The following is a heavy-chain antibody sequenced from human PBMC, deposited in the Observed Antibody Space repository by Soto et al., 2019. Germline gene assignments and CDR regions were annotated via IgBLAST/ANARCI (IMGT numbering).Heavy chain of an antibody. Sequence: GESLKLSCKGSGYSFTSYWISWVRQMPGKGLEWMGRIDPSDSYTNYSPSFQGHVTISADKSISTAYLQWSSLKASDTAMYYCARSFIAAAGPNWFDPWGQGTLVTVSS. V-gene: IGHV5-10-1*01. CDR3: ARSFIAAAGPNWFDP. CDR2: IDPSDSYT. D-gene: IGHD6-13*01. CDR1: GYSFTSYW. J-gene: IGHJ5*02.